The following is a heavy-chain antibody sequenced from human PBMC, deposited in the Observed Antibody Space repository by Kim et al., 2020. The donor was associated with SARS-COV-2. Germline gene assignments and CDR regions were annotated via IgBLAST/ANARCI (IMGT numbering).Heavy chain of an antibody. V-gene: IGHV4-39*01. CDR3: ARQQRNSSCWYVAFYY. CDR2: AYYIGNT. Sequence: SETLSLTCTVSGGSLSSSSYYWGWIRQPPGKGLEWIGTAYYIGNTYYNPSLKSRVTISVDTSKNQFSLQLGSVTAADTAVYYCARQQRNSSCWYVAFYY. J-gene: IGHJ6*01. CDR1: GGSLSSSSYY. D-gene: IGHD6-19*01.